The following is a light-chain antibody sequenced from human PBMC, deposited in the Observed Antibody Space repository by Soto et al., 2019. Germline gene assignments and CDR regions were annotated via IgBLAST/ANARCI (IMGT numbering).Light chain of an antibody. CDR2: DAY. CDR1: HDIGNY. Sequence: DIQMTQSPSALSASVGDRVTITCQASHDIGNYLNWYQQKPGTAPALLIYDAYTLERGVPSRFSGSGFGTDFSFTINSLQPEDIATYYCQHYDNMPLTFGGGTKLEIK. V-gene: IGKV1-33*01. J-gene: IGKJ4*01. CDR3: QHYDNMPLT.